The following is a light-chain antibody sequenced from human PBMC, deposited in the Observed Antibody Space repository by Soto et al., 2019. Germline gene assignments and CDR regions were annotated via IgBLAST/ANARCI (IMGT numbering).Light chain of an antibody. CDR3: QHYNSYSQA. V-gene: IGKV1-5*03. CDR2: KAS. J-gene: IGKJ1*01. Sequence: DIQMTQYPSTLSGSVGDRGTITCRASQTVRSWLAWYQQKPGKAPKLPIYKASTLKSEVPSRFSGSGSGTEFTLTIPSLHPDDFATYSCQHYNSYSQAFGQWTKVDTK. CDR1: QTVRSW.